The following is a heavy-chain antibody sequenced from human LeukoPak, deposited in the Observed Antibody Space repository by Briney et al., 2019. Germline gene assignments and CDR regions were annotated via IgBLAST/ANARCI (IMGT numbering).Heavy chain of an antibody. J-gene: IGHJ4*02. CDR2: ISGGGHTT. Sequence: GGSLRLSCAASGFTFSSYAVSWVRQAPGKGLEWVSAISGGGHTTYYADSVKGRFTISRDNSKNTLYLQMNSLRVEDTAVYYCAKVTYGSGTYGAFDSWGQGTLVTVSS. CDR1: GFTFSSYA. D-gene: IGHD3-10*01. V-gene: IGHV3-23*01. CDR3: AKVTYGSGTYGAFDS.